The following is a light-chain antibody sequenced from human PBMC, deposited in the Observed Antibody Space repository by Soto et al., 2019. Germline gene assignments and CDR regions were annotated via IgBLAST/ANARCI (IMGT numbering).Light chain of an antibody. V-gene: IGLV2-14*01. CDR3: RSYTSTSTYG. Sequence: SVLTQPRSVSGSPGQSVTISCTGTSSDVGRYDYVSWYQHHPVKAPKLMIYEVNTRPSGVSDRFSGSKSGNTASLTISGLQAEDEADYFRRSYTSTSTYGFGSGTKVTV. CDR1: SSDVGRYDY. CDR2: EVN. J-gene: IGLJ1*01.